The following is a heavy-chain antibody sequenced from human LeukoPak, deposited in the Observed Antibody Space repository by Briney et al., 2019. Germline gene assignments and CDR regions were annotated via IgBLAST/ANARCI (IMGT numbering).Heavy chain of an antibody. V-gene: IGHV3-23*01. D-gene: IGHD3-16*01. CDR3: ARGGGLDV. CDR2: VTGNGDNT. Sequence: GGSLRLSCAASGFTFSSYAMSWVRQAPGKGLEWVSSVTGNGDNTFHADSVKGRFTISRDNSKNMLYLQINSLRAEDTAVYYCARGGGLDVWGQGATVTVSS. CDR1: GFTFSSYA. J-gene: IGHJ6*02.